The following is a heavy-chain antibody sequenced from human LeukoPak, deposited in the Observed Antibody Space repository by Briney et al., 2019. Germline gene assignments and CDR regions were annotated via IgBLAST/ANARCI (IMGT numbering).Heavy chain of an antibody. Sequence: SVKVSCKASGGTFSSYAISWVRQAPGQGHEWMGGIIPIFGTANYAQKFQGRVTFTTDESTSTAYMELSSLRSEDTAVYYCAREYGGNPGLFGYWGQGTLITVSS. CDR3: AREYGGNPGLFGY. V-gene: IGHV1-69*05. D-gene: IGHD4-23*01. CDR1: GGTFSSYA. J-gene: IGHJ4*02. CDR2: IIPIFGTA.